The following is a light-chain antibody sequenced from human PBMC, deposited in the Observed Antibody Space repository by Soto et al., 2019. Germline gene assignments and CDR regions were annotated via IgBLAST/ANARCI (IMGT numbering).Light chain of an antibody. Sequence: QSALTQPPSASGSPGQSVTISCTGTSSDVGGHNYVSWYQQYPGKAPKLIIYEVTKRPSGVTDRCTGSKSINTASLTVSGLQDDDEDYYYCTSYAGSMNLIFGGGTKLTVL. CDR2: EVT. V-gene: IGLV2-8*01. CDR1: SSDVGGHNY. CDR3: TSYAGSMNLI. J-gene: IGLJ2*01.